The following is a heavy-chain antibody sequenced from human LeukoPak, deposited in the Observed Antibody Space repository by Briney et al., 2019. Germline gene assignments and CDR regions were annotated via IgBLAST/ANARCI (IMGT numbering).Heavy chain of an antibody. CDR2: IDPNSGAT. J-gene: IGHJ4*02. Sequence: ASVKVSCKSSAYTFTCKFLHLLRPAPGQGLEWMGWIDPNSGATNYAQKFQGRVTMTRDTSISTAYMELSRLTSDDTAVYYRARDVGDPGRDNPLDFWGQGNLVTVSS. D-gene: IGHD1-14*01. V-gene: IGHV1-2*02. CDR1: AYTFTCKF. CDR3: ARDVGDPGRDNPLDF.